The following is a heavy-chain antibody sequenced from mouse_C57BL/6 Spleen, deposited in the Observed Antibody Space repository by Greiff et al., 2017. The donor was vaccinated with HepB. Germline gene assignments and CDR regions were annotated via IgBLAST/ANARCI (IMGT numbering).Heavy chain of an antibody. V-gene: IGHV1-4*01. D-gene: IGHD6-1*01. J-gene: IGHJ2*01. CDR1: GYTFTSYT. CDR2: INPSSGYT. Sequence: VQLQQSGAELARPGASVKMSCKASGYTFTSYTMPWVKQRPGQGLEWIGYINPSSGYTKYNQKFKDKATLTADKSSSTAYMQLSSLTSEDSAVYYWERRHERWGQGTTFTVPT. CDR3: ERRHER.